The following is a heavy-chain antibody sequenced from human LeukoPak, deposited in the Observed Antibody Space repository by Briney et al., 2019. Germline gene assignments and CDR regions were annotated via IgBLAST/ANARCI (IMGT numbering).Heavy chain of an antibody. Sequence: PGGSLRLSCAASGFTFDDYAMHWVRQAPGKGLEWVSGISWNSGSIGYADSVKGRFTISRDNAKNSLYLQMNSLRAEDTALYYCAKDIGYTTIVGATNYFDYWGQGTLVTVSS. CDR1: GFTFDDYA. J-gene: IGHJ4*02. V-gene: IGHV3-9*01. CDR3: AKDIGYTTIVGATNYFDY. CDR2: ISWNSGSI. D-gene: IGHD1-26*01.